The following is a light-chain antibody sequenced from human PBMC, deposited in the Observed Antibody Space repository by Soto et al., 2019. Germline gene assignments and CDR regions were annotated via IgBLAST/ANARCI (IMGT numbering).Light chain of an antibody. J-gene: IGLJ1*01. CDR2: GVS. CDR1: SSDVGAYKY. Sequence: QSVLTQPASVSGSPGQSITISCTGTSSDVGAYKYVSWHQQHPGKAPKLIICGVSNRPSGVSNRFSGSKSGNTAFLTISGLQPEDEADYYCSSFTGTTTLDVFGTGTKVTVL. CDR3: SSFTGTTTLDV. V-gene: IGLV2-14*03.